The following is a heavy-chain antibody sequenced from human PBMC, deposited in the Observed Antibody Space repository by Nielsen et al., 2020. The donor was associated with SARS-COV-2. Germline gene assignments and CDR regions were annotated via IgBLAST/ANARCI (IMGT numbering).Heavy chain of an antibody. V-gene: IGHV1-69*13. Sequence: SVKVSCKASGATFSNYTITWVRQAPGQGLEWMGGIIPIFGTANYAQKFQGRVTITADESTSTAYMELSSLRSEDTAVYYCAIWTSPLTTVTTINAFDIWGQGTMVTVSS. CDR1: GATFSNYT. CDR2: IIPIFGTA. CDR3: AIWTSPLTTVTTINAFDI. J-gene: IGHJ3*02. D-gene: IGHD4-17*01.